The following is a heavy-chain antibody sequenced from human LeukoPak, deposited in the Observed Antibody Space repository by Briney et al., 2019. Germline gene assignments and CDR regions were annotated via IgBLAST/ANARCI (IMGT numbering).Heavy chain of an antibody. CDR1: GFTFSSYG. CDR3: ARGPITPVAGFSDY. D-gene: IGHD6-19*01. J-gene: IGHJ4*02. Sequence: GALRLSCAASGFTFSSYGMHWVRQAPGKGLEWVAVIWYDGSNKYYADSVKGRFTISRDNSKNTLYLQMNSLRAEDTAVYYCARGPITPVAGFSDYWGQGTLVTVSS. CDR2: IWYDGSNK. V-gene: IGHV3-33*01.